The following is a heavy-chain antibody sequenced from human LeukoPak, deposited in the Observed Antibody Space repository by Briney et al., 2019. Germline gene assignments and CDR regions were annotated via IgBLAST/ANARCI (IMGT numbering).Heavy chain of an antibody. CDR3: AGGYKYAYYNYYYMDV. CDR2: IYHSGST. V-gene: IGHV4-34*01. D-gene: IGHD5-24*01. Sequence: SETLSLTCAVYGGSFSGYYWSWIRQPPGKGLEWIGSIYHSGSTNYNPSLKSRVTISVDTSKNQFSLKLSSVTAADTAVYYCAGGYKYAYYNYYYMDVWGKGTTVTVSS. J-gene: IGHJ6*03. CDR1: GGSFSGYY.